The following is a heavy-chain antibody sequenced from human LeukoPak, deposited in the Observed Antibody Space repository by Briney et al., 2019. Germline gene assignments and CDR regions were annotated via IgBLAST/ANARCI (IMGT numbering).Heavy chain of an antibody. CDR1: DGSIGSGDYY. J-gene: IGHJ4*02. Sequence: SETLSLTCTVSDGSIGSGDYYWSWFRQPPGKGLEWIGYIYYSGSTYYNPSLKSRVTISVDTSKKQFSLKLSSVTAAHTAVYYCATVSKVWVPALLDYWGQGTLVTVSS. CDR3: ATVSKVWVPALLDY. CDR2: IYYSGST. D-gene: IGHD2-2*01. V-gene: IGHV4-30-4*01.